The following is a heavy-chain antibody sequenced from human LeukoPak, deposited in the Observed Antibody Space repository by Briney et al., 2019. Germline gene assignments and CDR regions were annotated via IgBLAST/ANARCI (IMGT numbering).Heavy chain of an antibody. V-gene: IGHV3-23*01. CDR3: AKGQLLNIAFGYFDY. Sequence: GGSLRLSCAASGFTFSSYAMSWVRQAPGKGLEWVSAISGSGGSTYYADSVKGRFTISRDNAKNSLYLQMNSLRAEDMALYYCAKGQLLNIAFGYFDYWGQGTLVTVSS. CDR2: ISGSGGST. CDR1: GFTFSSYA. D-gene: IGHD2-2*01. J-gene: IGHJ4*02.